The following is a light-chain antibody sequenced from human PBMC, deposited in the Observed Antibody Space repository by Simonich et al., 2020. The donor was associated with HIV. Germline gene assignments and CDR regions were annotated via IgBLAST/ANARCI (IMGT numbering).Light chain of an antibody. CDR2: WGS. Sequence: DIVMTQSPDSLAVSLGERATINCKSSQSVLYSSNNKNYLAWYQQKPGQPPKLLIYWGSTRESGVPDRFSGSGSGTDFTLTISSLQAEDVAVYYCQHYYSTLPLTFGGGTKVEIK. V-gene: IGKV4-1*01. J-gene: IGKJ4*01. CDR1: QSVLYSSNNKNY. CDR3: QHYYSTLPLT.